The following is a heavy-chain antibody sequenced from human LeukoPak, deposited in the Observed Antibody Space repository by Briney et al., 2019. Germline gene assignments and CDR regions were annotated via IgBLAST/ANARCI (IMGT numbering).Heavy chain of an antibody. Sequence: SVKVSCKASGGTFSSYAISWVRQAPGQGLEWMGGIIPIFGTANYAQKFQGRVTITTDESTSTAYMELSSLRSEDTAVYYCVGDGSGSYYTYYFDYWGQGTLVTVSS. D-gene: IGHD3-10*01. J-gene: IGHJ4*02. V-gene: IGHV1-69*05. CDR1: GGTFSSYA. CDR2: IIPIFGTA. CDR3: VGDGSGSYYTYYFDY.